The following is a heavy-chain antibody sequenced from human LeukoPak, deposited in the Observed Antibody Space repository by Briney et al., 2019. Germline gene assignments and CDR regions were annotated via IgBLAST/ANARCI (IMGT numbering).Heavy chain of an antibody. CDR2: INSDGSST. V-gene: IGHV3-74*01. D-gene: IGHD6-19*01. Sequence: GGSLRLSCAASGFTFSSYWMHWVRQAPGKGLVWVSRINSDGSSTSYADSVKGRFTISRDNSKNTLYLQMNSLRAEDTAVYYCAKDREQWLVPFDYWGQGTLVTVSS. CDR3: AKDREQWLVPFDY. J-gene: IGHJ4*02. CDR1: GFTFSSYW.